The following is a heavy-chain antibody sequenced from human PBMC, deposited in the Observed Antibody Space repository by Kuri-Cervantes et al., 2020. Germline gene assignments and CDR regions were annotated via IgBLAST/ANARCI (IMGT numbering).Heavy chain of an antibody. V-gene: IGHV3-30*18. CDR3: VKEMATMYFDY. J-gene: IGHJ4*02. CDR2: ISYDGSNK. D-gene: IGHD5-24*01. CDR1: GFTFSSYG. Sequence: GGSLRLSCAASGFTFSSYGMHWVRQAPGKGLEWVAVISYDGSNKYYADSVKGRFTISRDNSKNTLYLQMNSLRAEDTAVYYCVKEMATMYFDYWGQGTLVTVSS.